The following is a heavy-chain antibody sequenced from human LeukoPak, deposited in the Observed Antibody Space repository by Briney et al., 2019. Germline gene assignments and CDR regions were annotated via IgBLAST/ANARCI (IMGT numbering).Heavy chain of an antibody. V-gene: IGHV4-34*01. CDR1: GGSLSGFF. CDR3: ARGGRNKYTSGDFAY. Sequence: SETLSLTCAVSGGSLSGFFWSWIRQPPGKGLEWIGEVNHSGASNYNTSLKSRVTISVETSRTQLSLMLTSVTAADTALYYCARGGRNKYTSGDFAYWGQGILVTVSS. CDR2: VNHSGAS. D-gene: IGHD3-3*01. J-gene: IGHJ4*02.